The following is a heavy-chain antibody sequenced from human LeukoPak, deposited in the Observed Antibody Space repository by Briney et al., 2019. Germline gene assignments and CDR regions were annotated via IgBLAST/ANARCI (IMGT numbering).Heavy chain of an antibody. CDR1: GFTFSSHA. Sequence: GGSLRLSCAASGFTFSSHAMNWVRQAPGKGLEWISAISGSGITTYYADSVKGRFTISRDSSKNTLFLHMNTLRAEDTAIYYCAKDRTVGASYWYFDLWGRGTLVTVSS. D-gene: IGHD1-26*01. J-gene: IGHJ2*01. V-gene: IGHV3-23*01. CDR2: ISGSGITT. CDR3: AKDRTVGASYWYFDL.